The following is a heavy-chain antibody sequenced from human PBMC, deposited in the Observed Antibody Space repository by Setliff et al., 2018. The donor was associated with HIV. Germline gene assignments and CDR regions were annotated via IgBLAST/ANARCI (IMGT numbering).Heavy chain of an antibody. CDR2: IFYSGHT. Sequence: SETLSLTCTVSGGSISSSSYYWDWIRQPPGKGLEWIGNIFYSGHTFYNPSLKSRVTISVDTSKNQFSLKLSSVTAADTAVYYCARGIAAAGRWGQGTLVTVSS. V-gene: IGHV4-39*07. J-gene: IGHJ4*02. CDR3: ARGIAAAGR. D-gene: IGHD6-13*01. CDR1: GGSISSSSYY.